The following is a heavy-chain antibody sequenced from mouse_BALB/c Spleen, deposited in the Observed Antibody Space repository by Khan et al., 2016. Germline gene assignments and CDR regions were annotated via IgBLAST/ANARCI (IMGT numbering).Heavy chain of an antibody. CDR3: ARNLLLRYFDV. V-gene: IGHV1-12*01. CDR1: GYTFTSYN. J-gene: IGHJ1*01. D-gene: IGHD1-1*01. CDR2: IYPGNGDT. Sequence: LQQPGAELVKPGASVKMSCKASGYTFTSYNMHWVKQTPGQGLEWIGAIYPGNGDTSYNQKFKGKATLTADKSSSTAYMQLSSLTSEDSAVYYCARNLLLRYFDVWGAGTTVTVSS.